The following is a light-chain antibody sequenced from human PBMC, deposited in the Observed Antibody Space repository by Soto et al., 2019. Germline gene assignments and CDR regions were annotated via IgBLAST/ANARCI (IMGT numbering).Light chain of an antibody. J-gene: IGLJ2*01. CDR2: EVS. CDR1: SSDVGSYNR. CDR3: TSYTSTCTFGV. Sequence: QSALTQPPSVSGSPGPSVTISCTGTSSDVGSYNRVSWFQKPPGTVPKLMIYEVSNRPSGVPDRFSGSKSGNTASLTISGRQAEDEGDYCCTSYTSTCTFGVCGGGTKLTVL. V-gene: IGLV2-18*02.